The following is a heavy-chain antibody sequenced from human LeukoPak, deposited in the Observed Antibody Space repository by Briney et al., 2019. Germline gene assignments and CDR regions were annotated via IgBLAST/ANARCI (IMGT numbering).Heavy chain of an antibody. CDR2: IWYDGVDK. D-gene: IGHD6-13*01. Sequence: GGSLRLSCAASGFTFSTYAMHWVRQAPGKGLEWVAVIWYDGVDKYYADSVKGRFTISRDNSKNTLYLQMNSLRAEDTAVFYCARSRYSNSWLFDYWGQGTLVTVSS. J-gene: IGHJ4*02. V-gene: IGHV3-33*01. CDR3: ARSRYSNSWLFDY. CDR1: GFTFSTYA.